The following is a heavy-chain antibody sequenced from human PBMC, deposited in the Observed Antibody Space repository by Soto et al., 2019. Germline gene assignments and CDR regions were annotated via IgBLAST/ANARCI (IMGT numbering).Heavy chain of an antibody. CDR1: GFTFSSYG. CDR3: ARGLHSLFDY. Sequence: PVGSLRLSCAASGFTFSSYGMHWFRQAPGKGLEWVAVIWYDGNNKYYADSVKGRFTISRDNSNNTLYVQMTSLRAEDTAVYYCARGLHSLFDYWGQGTLVTVSS. D-gene: IGHD2-21*01. J-gene: IGHJ4*02. CDR2: IWYDGNNK. V-gene: IGHV3-33*01.